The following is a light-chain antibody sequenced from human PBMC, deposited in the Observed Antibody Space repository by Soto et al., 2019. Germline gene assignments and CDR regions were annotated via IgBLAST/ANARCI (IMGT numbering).Light chain of an antibody. CDR1: QSVDSRY. J-gene: IGKJ2*03. CDR2: AVS. Sequence: DIVLTQSPGTLSLSPGERATLSCRASQSVDSRYLAWYQQKPGQAPRLLIYAVSSRATGIPDRFSGSGSGTDFTLTISRMAPEDFAEYYCQQYGSSPRYSFGQGTKLEIK. CDR3: QQYGSSPRYS. V-gene: IGKV3-20*01.